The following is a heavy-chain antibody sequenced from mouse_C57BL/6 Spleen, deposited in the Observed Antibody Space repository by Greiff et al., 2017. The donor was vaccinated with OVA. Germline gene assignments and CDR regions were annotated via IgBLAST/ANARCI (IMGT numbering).Heavy chain of an antibody. CDR2: INPNNGGT. CDR3: AREEIYYGNYGAY. V-gene: IGHV1-26*01. Sequence: EVQLQQSGPELVKPGASVKISCKASGYTFTDYYMNWVKQSHGKSLEWIGDINPNNGGTSYNQKFKGKATLTVDKSSSTAYMELRSLTSEDSAVYYCAREEIYYGNYGAYWGQGTLVTVSA. D-gene: IGHD2-1*01. J-gene: IGHJ3*01. CDR1: GYTFTDYY.